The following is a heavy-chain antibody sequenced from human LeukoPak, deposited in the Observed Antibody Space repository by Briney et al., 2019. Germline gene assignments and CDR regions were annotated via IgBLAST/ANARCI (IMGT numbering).Heavy chain of an antibody. D-gene: IGHD6-13*01. V-gene: IGHV3-23*01. CDR2: ISGSGGST. CDR1: GFTFSSYA. CDR3: ARGYSSSWYGD. Sequence: TGGSLRLSCAASGFTFSSYAMSWVRQAPGKGLEWVSAISGSGGSTYYADSVKGRFTISRDNSKNTLYLQMNSLRVEDTAVYYCARGYSSSWYGDWGQGTLVTVSS. J-gene: IGHJ4*02.